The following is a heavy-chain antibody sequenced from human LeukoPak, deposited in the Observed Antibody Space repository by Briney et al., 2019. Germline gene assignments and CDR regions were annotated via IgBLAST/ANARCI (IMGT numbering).Heavy chain of an antibody. CDR2: IWYDGSNK. Sequence: PGTSPRLSCAASGFTFSSYGMHWVRQAPGKGLEWVAVIWYDGSNKYYADSVKGRFTISRDNSKNTLYLQMNSLRAEDTAVYYCARDRAYYYGMDVWGQGTTVTVSS. V-gene: IGHV3-33*08. CDR1: GFTFSSYG. J-gene: IGHJ6*02. CDR3: ARDRAYYYGMDV.